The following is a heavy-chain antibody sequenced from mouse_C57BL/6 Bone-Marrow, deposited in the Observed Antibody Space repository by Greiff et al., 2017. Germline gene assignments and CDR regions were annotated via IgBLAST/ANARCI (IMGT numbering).Heavy chain of an antibody. V-gene: IGHV5-2*01. CDR1: EYEFPSHD. CDR3: ARHGDYSKSDAMDY. Sequence: EVKLMESGGGLVQPGESLKLSCESNEYEFPSHDMSWVRKTPEKRLELVAAINSDGGSTYYPDTMERRFIISRDNTKKTLYLQMSSLRSEDTALYYCARHGDYSKSDAMDYWGQGTSVTVSS. CDR2: INSDGGST. J-gene: IGHJ4*01. D-gene: IGHD2-5*01.